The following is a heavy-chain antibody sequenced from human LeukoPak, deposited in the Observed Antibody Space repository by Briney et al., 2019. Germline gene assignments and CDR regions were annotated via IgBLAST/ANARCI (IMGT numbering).Heavy chain of an antibody. CDR2: IIPIFGTA. Sequence: SVKVSCKASGGTFSSYAISWVRQAPGQGLEWMGGIIPIFGTANYAQKFQGRVTITADESTSTAYMELSSLRSEDTAVYYCARDRSSGVAGPGGFDYWGQGILVTVSS. CDR3: ARDRSSGVAGPGGFDY. J-gene: IGHJ4*02. D-gene: IGHD6-19*01. CDR1: GGTFSSYA. V-gene: IGHV1-69*13.